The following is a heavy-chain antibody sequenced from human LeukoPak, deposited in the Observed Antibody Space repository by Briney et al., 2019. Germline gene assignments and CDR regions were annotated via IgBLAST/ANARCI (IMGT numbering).Heavy chain of an antibody. Sequence: GGSLRLSCAASGFTFSSYSMNWVRQAPGKGLEWVSSISSSSSYIYYADSVKGRFTISRDNAKSSLYLQMNSLRAEDTAVYYCARDAIAKSSSPRYYFDYWGQGTLVTVSS. CDR1: GFTFSSYS. J-gene: IGHJ4*02. D-gene: IGHD6-13*01. V-gene: IGHV3-21*01. CDR2: ISSSSSYI. CDR3: ARDAIAKSSSPRYYFDY.